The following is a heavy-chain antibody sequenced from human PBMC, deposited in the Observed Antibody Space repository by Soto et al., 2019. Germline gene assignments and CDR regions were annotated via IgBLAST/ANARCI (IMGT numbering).Heavy chain of an antibody. D-gene: IGHD6-19*01. Sequence: QITLKESGPTLVTPTQSLTLTCISSGFPRRPCGVGVGWIRQPPGKALAWVALIYWDDDKGYGPSLKCRLTITMDTSRDQVVLTITSMDQEDTSTYYCAHSEETSGLALVGTRGFVPGGQGTLVTVSA. CDR3: AHSEETSGLALVGTRGFVP. CDR2: IYWDDDK. J-gene: IGHJ5*02. V-gene: IGHV2-5*05. CDR1: GFPRRPCGVG.